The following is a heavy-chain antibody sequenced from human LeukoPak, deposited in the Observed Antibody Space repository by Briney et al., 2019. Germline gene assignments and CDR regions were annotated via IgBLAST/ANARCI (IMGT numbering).Heavy chain of an antibody. CDR3: ERHDGSGWYDALDY. CDR1: GGSISSGDYY. J-gene: IGHJ4*02. CDR2: IYYSGST. Sequence: PSETLSLTCTVSGGSISSGDYYWSWIRQPPGKGLEWIGYIYYSGSTYYNPSLKSRVTISVDTSKNQFSLKLSPVTAADTAVYYCERHDGSGWYDALDYWGQGTLVTASS. V-gene: IGHV4-30-4*08. D-gene: IGHD6-19*01.